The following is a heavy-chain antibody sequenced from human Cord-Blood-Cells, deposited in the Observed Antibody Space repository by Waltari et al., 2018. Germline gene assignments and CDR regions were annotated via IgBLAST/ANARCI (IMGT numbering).Heavy chain of an antibody. CDR2: IVWDDDK. D-gene: IGHD3-10*01. V-gene: IGHV2-70*01. CDR3: ARLYGSGSYYNDY. J-gene: IGHJ4*02. CDR1: GFSLRTSGMC. Sequence: VTLRESGPALVTPTQTLTLTCTFSGFSLRTSGMCVSWICQPPGKALEWLALIVWDDDKYYSTSLKTRLTISKDTSKNQVVLTMTNMDPVDTATYYCARLYGSGSYYNDYWGQGTLVTVSS.